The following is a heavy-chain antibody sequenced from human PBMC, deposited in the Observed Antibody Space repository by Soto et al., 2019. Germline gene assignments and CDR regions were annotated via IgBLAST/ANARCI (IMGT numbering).Heavy chain of an antibody. CDR1: GFTFNSYG. CDR3: AKDVHCTKGICSIPFDY. J-gene: IGHJ4*02. Sequence: GGSLRLSCAASGFTFNSYGMHWVRQAPGKGLEWVAVISYDGSKRYYVDSVKGRFTISRDNSKNMLYLQMNSLRAEDTAVYYCAKDVHCTKGICSIPFDYWGQGTLVTVSS. V-gene: IGHV3-30*18. D-gene: IGHD2-8*01. CDR2: ISYDGSKR.